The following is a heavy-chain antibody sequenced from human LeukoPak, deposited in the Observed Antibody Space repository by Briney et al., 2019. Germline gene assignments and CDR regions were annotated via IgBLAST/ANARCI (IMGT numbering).Heavy chain of an antibody. CDR3: ARDSSSWAQTFDY. D-gene: IGHD6-13*01. J-gene: IGHJ4*02. Sequence: GGSLRLSCAASGFTFSSYWMSWVRQAPGKGLEWVANIKQDGSEKYYVDSVKGRFTISRDNAKNSLYLQMNSLRAEDTAVYYCARDSSSWAQTFDYWGQGTLVTVSS. CDR1: GFTFSSYW. V-gene: IGHV3-7*01. CDR2: IKQDGSEK.